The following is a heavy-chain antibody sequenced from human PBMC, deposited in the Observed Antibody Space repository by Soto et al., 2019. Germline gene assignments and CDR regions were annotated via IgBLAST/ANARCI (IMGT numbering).Heavy chain of an antibody. V-gene: IGHV3-21*01. J-gene: IGHJ6*02. CDR1: GFTFSSYA. CDR2: ISSSSSYI. CDR3: ARDRIAAAETSGMDV. D-gene: IGHD6-13*01. Sequence: EVQLLESGGGLVQPGGSLRLSCAASGFTFSSYAMSWVRQAPGKGLEWVSSISSSSSYIYYADSVKGRFTISRDNAKNSLYLQMSSLRAEDTAVYYCARDRIAAAETSGMDVWGQGTTVTVSS.